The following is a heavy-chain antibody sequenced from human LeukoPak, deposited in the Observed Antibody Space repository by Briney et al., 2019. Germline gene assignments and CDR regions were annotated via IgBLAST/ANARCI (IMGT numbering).Heavy chain of an antibody. V-gene: IGHV1-8*02. J-gene: IGHJ6*03. Sequence: GASVKVSCKASGGTFSSYAISWVRQAPGQGLEWMGWMNPNSGNTGYAQKFQGRVTMTRNTSISTAYMELSSLRSEDTAVYYCARGPYYYDSSGYPSGYYYMDVWGKGTTVTISS. CDR1: GGTFSSYA. CDR2: MNPNSGNT. D-gene: IGHD3-22*01. CDR3: ARGPYYYDSSGYPSGYYYMDV.